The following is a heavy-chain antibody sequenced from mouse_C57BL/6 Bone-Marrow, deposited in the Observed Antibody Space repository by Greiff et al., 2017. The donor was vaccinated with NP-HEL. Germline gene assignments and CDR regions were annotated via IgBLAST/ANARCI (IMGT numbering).Heavy chain of an antibody. J-gene: IGHJ2*01. V-gene: IGHV3-6*01. CDR2: ISYDGSN. CDR1: GYSITSGYY. CDR3: ARDWITYYFDY. D-gene: IGHD2-4*01. Sequence: EVQLQESGPGLVKPSQSLSLTCSVTGYSITSGYYWNWIRQFPGNKLEWMGYISYDGSNNYNPSLKNRISITRDTSKNQFFLKLNSVTTEDTATYYCARDWITYYFDYWGQGTTLTVSS.